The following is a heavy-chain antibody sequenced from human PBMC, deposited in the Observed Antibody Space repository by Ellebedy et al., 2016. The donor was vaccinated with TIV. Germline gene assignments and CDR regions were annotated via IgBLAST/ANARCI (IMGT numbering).Heavy chain of an antibody. D-gene: IGHD3-10*01. V-gene: IGHV1-18*01. Sequence: AASVKVSCKASGYTFTSYGIIWVRQAPGQGLEWMGWISTYNGNTNYAQKLHGRVTMTTDTSTSTAYMELRSLRSDDTAVYYCARAQITMVRGIKGYYYYGMDVWGPGTTVTVSS. J-gene: IGHJ6*02. CDR1: GYTFTSYG. CDR2: ISTYNGNT. CDR3: ARAQITMVRGIKGYYYYGMDV.